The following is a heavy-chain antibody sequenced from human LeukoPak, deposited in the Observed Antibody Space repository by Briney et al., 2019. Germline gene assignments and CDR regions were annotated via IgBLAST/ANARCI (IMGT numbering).Heavy chain of an antibody. CDR3: ARVPDYGDLWGYYYYYYMDV. D-gene: IGHD4-17*01. CDR2: ISSSGSTI. J-gene: IGHJ6*03. Sequence: GGSLRLSCAASGFTFSSYEMNWVRQAPGKGLEWVSYISSSGSTIYYADSVTGRFTTPSNNAKNSLYLQMIRLRAEDTAVYYCARVPDYGDLWGYYYYYYMDVWGKGTTVTVSS. CDR1: GFTFSSYE. V-gene: IGHV3-48*03.